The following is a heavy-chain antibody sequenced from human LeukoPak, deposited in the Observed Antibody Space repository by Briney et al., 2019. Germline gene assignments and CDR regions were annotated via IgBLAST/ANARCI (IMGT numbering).Heavy chain of an antibody. J-gene: IGHJ4*02. CDR3: ARGNRPLVITPYYFDY. CDR1: GGTFSSYA. D-gene: IGHD3/OR15-3a*01. Sequence: HVASVKVSCKASGGTFSSYAISWVRQAPGQGLEWMGRIIPILGIANYAQKFQGRVTITADKSTSTAYMELSSLRFEDTAVYYCARGNRPLVITPYYFDYWGQGTLVTVSS. V-gene: IGHV1-69*04. CDR2: IIPILGIA.